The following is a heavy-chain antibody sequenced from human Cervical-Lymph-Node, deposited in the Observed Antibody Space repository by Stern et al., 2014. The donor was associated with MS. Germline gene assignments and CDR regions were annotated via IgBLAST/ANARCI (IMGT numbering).Heavy chain of an antibody. D-gene: IGHD2-21*02. Sequence: VQLVESGAEVRAPGASVKVSCKASGYTFSNFDINWVRQAPGQGLEWVGRIDPNSDTTRYAQKFQGRVTITRDSSISTAYMELSSLRSDDTAVYYCARGREVYMVTDAFDSWGQGTLVTVSS. CDR1: GYTFSNFD. CDR2: IDPNSDTT. CDR3: ARGREVYMVTDAFDS. J-gene: IGHJ4*02. V-gene: IGHV1-8*01.